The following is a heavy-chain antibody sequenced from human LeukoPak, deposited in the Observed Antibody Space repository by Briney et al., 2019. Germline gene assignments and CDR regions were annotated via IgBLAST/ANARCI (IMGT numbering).Heavy chain of an antibody. D-gene: IGHD6-19*01. CDR3: ATDLSSGWYGTTGFDY. V-gene: IGHV1-24*01. J-gene: IGHJ4*02. Sequence: ASVKVSCKLSGYTLTELSMHWVRQTPGKGLEWMGGFDPADGETVYAQKFQGRVTMTEDTSTDTAYMELSSLRSEDTAVYYCATDLSSGWYGTTGFDYWGQGTLVTVSS. CDR1: GYTLTELS. CDR2: FDPADGET.